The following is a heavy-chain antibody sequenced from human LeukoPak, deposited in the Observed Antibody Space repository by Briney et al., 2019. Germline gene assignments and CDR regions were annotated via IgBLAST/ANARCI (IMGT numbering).Heavy chain of an antibody. CDR2: IYHSGST. CDR3: ARGGGYASPIGY. V-gene: IGHV4-59*01. Sequence: SETLSLTCTLYGGSISTYYWSWIRQPPGKGLEWIGYIYHSGSTNYNPPLKSRVTISVDTSKNQFSLKLSSVTAADTAVYYCARGGGYASPIGYWGQGALVTVSS. CDR1: GGSISTYY. J-gene: IGHJ4*02. D-gene: IGHD5-12*01.